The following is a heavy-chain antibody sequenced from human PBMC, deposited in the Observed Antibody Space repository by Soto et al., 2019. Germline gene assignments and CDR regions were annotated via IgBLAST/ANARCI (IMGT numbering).Heavy chain of an antibody. Sequence: QMQLVQSGPEVKKPGTSVKVSCKASTFTFTSSAVQWVRQARGQRLEWIGWIVVGSGNTKYAQNFQEGVTITSDMSSRTDYLELSSLRSEETAVYYCATHREGATYYFDYWGQGTLLTVSS. CDR2: IVVGSGNT. CDR3: ATHREGATYYFDY. V-gene: IGHV1-58*01. CDR1: TFTFTSSA. D-gene: IGHD1-26*01. J-gene: IGHJ4*02.